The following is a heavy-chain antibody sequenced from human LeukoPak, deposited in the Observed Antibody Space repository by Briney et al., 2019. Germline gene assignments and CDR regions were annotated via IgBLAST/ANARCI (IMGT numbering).Heavy chain of an antibody. D-gene: IGHD3-22*01. CDR1: GGSISSYY. CDR2: IYTSGST. CDR3: ASGEYYYDSSAFQH. V-gene: IGHV4-4*07. J-gene: IGHJ1*01. Sequence: SETLSLTCTVSGGSISSYYWSWIRQPAGKGLEWIGRIYTSGSTNYNRSLKSRVTMSVDTSKNQFSLKLSSVTAADTAVYYCASGEYYYDSSAFQHWGQGTLVTVSS.